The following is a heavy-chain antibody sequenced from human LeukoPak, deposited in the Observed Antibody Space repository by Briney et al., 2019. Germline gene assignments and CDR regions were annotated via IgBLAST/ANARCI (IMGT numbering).Heavy chain of an antibody. D-gene: IGHD3-22*01. Sequence: GGSLRLSCAASGFTFSSYAMSWVRQAPGKGLEWVSAISGSGGSTYYADSVKGRFTISRDNSKNTLYLQMNSLRAEDTAVYYRAKVKARSGYDSSGYYSGSADYYFDYWGQGTLVTVSS. CDR3: AKVKARSGYDSSGYYSGSADYYFDY. V-gene: IGHV3-23*01. CDR2: ISGSGGST. CDR1: GFTFSSYA. J-gene: IGHJ4*02.